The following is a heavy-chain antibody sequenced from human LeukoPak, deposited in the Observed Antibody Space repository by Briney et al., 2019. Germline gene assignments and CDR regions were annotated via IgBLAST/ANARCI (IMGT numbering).Heavy chain of an antibody. CDR2: IIPIFGTA. Sequence: SVKVSCKASGYTFTSYDINWVRQATGQGLEWMGGIIPIFGTANYAQKFQGRVTITADKSTSTAYMELSSLRSEDTAVYYCARAGGGGYGYYYYYMDVWGKGTTVTVSS. CDR1: GYTFTSYD. CDR3: ARAGGGGYGYYYYYMDV. D-gene: IGHD5-12*01. J-gene: IGHJ6*03. V-gene: IGHV1-69*06.